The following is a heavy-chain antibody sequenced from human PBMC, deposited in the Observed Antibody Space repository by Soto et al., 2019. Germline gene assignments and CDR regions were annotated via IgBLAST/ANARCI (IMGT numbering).Heavy chain of an antibody. CDR3: ARAECSTPNCLTAYYSYGLDV. Sequence: HPGGSLRLSCAASGFTFANFEMHWVRQAPGKGLEWISYINTGGTTKYYAESVKGRFTISRDNARNSLFLQMNSLRAEDTAAYYCARAECSTPNCLTAYYSYGLDVWGQGTTVTVSS. CDR1: GFTFANFE. D-gene: IGHD2-2*01. CDR2: INTGGTTK. V-gene: IGHV3-48*03. J-gene: IGHJ6*02.